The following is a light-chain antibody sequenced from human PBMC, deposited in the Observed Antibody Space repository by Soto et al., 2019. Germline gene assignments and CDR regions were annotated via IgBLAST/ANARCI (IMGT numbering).Light chain of an antibody. CDR2: EGS. J-gene: IGLJ1*01. CDR1: SSDVGSYNL. CDR3: CSYAGSSTYV. V-gene: IGLV2-23*01. Sequence: QSALTQPASVSGSPGQSITISCTGTSSDVGSYNLVSWYQHHPGKAPKLMIYEGSKRSSWVSNRFSGSKSGNTASLTISRLQPEDEADYYCCSYAGSSTYVFGTGTKVTAL.